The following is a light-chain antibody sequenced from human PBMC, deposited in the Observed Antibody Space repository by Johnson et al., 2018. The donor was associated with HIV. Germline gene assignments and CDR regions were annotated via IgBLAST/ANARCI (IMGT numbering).Light chain of an antibody. CDR3: GTWDSSLSGGV. CDR1: SSNIGNNY. J-gene: IGLJ1*01. CDR2: DNN. Sequence: SVLTQPPSVSAAPGQTVTISCSGSSSNIGNNYVSWYQQLPGTAPKLLIYDNNKRPSGIPDRFSGSKSSTSATLGITGLQTGDEADYYCGTWDSSLSGGVFGTGTKVTVL. V-gene: IGLV1-51*01.